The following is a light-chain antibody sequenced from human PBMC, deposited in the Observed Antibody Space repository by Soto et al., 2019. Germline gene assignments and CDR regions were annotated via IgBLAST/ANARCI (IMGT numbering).Light chain of an antibody. CDR2: AAS. J-gene: IGKJ1*01. CDR3: QQRYSTPRP. CDR1: QSISTY. Sequence: IEMSPGTSSRSESVGDRVTITCRASQSISTYLNWYQHKPGKAPKLLMHAASSLDRGVLSRFSVSGSGTDFTLTISSLQPEDLATYYCQQRYSTPRPFGQGTKVDIK. V-gene: IGKV1-39*01.